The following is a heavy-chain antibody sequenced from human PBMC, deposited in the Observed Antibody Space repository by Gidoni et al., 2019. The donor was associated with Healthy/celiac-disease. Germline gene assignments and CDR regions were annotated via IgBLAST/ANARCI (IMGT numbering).Heavy chain of an antibody. CDR2: ISGSGGST. J-gene: IGHJ4*02. CDR1: GFTFSSYA. CDR3: AKYDRSQWLDEYYFDY. V-gene: IGHV3-23*01. D-gene: IGHD6-19*01. Sequence: EVQLLESGGGLVQPGGSLRLSCAASGFTFSSYAMSWLRQAPGKGLEWVSAISGSGGSTYYADSVKGRFTISRDNSKNTLYLQMNSLRAEDTAVYYCAKYDRSQWLDEYYFDYWGQGTLVTVSS.